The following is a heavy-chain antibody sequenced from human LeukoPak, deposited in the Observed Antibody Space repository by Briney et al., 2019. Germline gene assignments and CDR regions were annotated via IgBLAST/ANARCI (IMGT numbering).Heavy chain of an antibody. J-gene: IGHJ5*02. CDR2: INHSGST. D-gene: IGHD2-2*01. V-gene: IGHV4-34*01. CDR1: GGSFSGYY. CDR3: ARGGGYCSSTSCYGRGAFDP. Sequence: ETLSLTCAVYGGSFSGYYWSWIRQPPGKGREWIGEINHSGSTNYNPSLKSRVTISVDTSKNQFSLKLSSVTAADTAVYYCARGGGYCSSTSCYGRGAFDPWGQGTLVTVSS.